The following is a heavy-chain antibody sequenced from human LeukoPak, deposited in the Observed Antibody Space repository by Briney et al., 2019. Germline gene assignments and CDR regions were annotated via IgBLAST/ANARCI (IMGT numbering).Heavy chain of an antibody. CDR1: GFTLSNHV. Sequence: GGTLRVSCAASGFTLSNHVMNWVRQAPWKGLEWVSGICPSGDIQYSADSLKGRFTISRDNSKNTLYLEVISLTAEDTAVYYCAKDDAWLRFGEWSQGTLVTVSS. V-gene: IGHV3-23*01. D-gene: IGHD3-10*01. J-gene: IGHJ4*02. CDR3: AKDDAWLRFGE. CDR2: ICPSGDIQ.